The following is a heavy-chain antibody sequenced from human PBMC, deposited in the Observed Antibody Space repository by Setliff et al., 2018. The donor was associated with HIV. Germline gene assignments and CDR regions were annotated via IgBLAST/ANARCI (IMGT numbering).Heavy chain of an antibody. D-gene: IGHD3-22*01. CDR3: ARGRRVSSGPRPYYFDY. CDR1: GGSISSYY. Sequence: PSETLSLTCTVSGGSISSYYWNWIRQPPGKGLEWIGYFYTSGSTDYNPSLKSRVSISLDTSKNQFSLKLSSVTAADTAVYYCARGRRVSSGPRPYYFDYWGLGTLVTVSS. CDR2: FYTSGST. V-gene: IGHV4-4*08. J-gene: IGHJ4*02.